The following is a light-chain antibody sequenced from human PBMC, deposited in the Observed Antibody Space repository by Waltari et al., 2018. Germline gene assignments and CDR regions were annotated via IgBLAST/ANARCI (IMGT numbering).Light chain of an antibody. CDR3: LQYNNWPPYT. Sequence: VMTQSPVTLSVSPGDRATLSCRASQSVSSNLAWYQQKPGQAPRLLVYDISTRATVIPDRFSATGSGTEFTLTISSLQSEDFAVYFCLQYNNWPPYTFGQGTKLEIK. J-gene: IGKJ2*01. CDR2: DIS. CDR1: QSVSSN. V-gene: IGKV3-15*01.